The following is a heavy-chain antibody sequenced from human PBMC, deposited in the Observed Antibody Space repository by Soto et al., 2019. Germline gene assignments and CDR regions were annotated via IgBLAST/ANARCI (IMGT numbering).Heavy chain of an antibody. CDR3: ARIDGSGSFFDY. CDR2: INHSGST. CDR1: GGSFSGYY. D-gene: IGHD6-19*01. J-gene: IGHJ4*02. V-gene: IGHV4-34*01. Sequence: QVQLQQWGAGLLKPSETLSLTCAVYGGSFSGYYWSWIRQPPGKGLEWIGEINHSGSTNYNPSLKRRVTISVDTSKNQFSLKLRSVTAADAAVYFCARIDGSGSFFDYWGQGTLVTVSS.